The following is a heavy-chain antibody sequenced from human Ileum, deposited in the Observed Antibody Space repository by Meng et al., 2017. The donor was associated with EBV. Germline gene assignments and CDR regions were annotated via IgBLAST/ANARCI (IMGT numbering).Heavy chain of an antibody. CDR2: HSGST. V-gene: IGHV4-30-4*01. CDR3: VSYAVGAGGIGY. J-gene: IGHJ4*02. D-gene: IGHD1-26*01. CDR1: GVSISSGYFH. Sequence: QVQRQESGPGLVNPSQPLSLPCAVSGVSISSGYFHWSWIRQPPGKGLEWIGHSGSTSYNPSLRSRVTISVDTSKNQFSLKVDSATAGDTAVYYCVSYAVGAGGIGYWGQGILVTVSS.